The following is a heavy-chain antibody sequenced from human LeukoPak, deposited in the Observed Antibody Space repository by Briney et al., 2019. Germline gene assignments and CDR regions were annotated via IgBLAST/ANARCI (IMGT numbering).Heavy chain of an antibody. CDR2: ISYDGSNK. D-gene: IGHD5-18*01. Sequence: GGSLRLSCAASGFTFSSYATHWVRQAPGKGLEWVAVISYDGSNKYYADSVKGRFTISRDNSKNTLYLQMNSLRAEDTAVYYCARGYSYGLDYWGQGTLVTVSS. CDR1: GFTFSSYA. CDR3: ARGYSYGLDY. V-gene: IGHV3-30*04. J-gene: IGHJ4*02.